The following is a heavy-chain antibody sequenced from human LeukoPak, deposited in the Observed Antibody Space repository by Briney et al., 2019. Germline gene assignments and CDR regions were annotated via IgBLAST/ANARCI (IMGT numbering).Heavy chain of an antibody. CDR2: ISYDGSNK. J-gene: IGHJ5*02. V-gene: IGHV3-30*18. D-gene: IGHD6-13*01. CDR3: AKDGAGSWFGEAT. Sequence: GGSLRLSCAVSGFTFSSFGMQWVRQAPGKGLEWVALISYDGSNKHYADSVKGRFTISRDNSKNTLYLQMNGLRPEDTAVYYCAKDGAGSWFGEATWGQGTLVTVSS. CDR1: GFTFSSFG.